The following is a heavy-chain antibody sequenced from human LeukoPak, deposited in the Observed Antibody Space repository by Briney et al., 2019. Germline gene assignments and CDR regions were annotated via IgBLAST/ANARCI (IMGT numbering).Heavy chain of an antibody. V-gene: IGHV3-66*01. CDR1: GFTVNSDY. J-gene: IGHJ2*01. CDR3: AGSDYPTGFFDL. D-gene: IGHD1-26*01. CDR2: IYTGGGS. Sequence: GGSLRLSCAASGFTVNSDYMNWVRQAPGKGLEWVSVIYTGGGSYYADAVKGRFTISRDSSKNTLHLQMNSLRAEDTAVYYCAGSDYPTGFFDLWGRGTLVTVSS.